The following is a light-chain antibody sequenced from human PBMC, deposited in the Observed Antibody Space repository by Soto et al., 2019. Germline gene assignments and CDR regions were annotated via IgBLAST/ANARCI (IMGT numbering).Light chain of an antibody. CDR1: PSVTNF. CDR3: QQYGSSPPLT. J-gene: IGKJ4*01. CDR2: GAA. Sequence: EIVLAQSPATLSLSPGERATLSCRASPSVTNFLAWYQQQPGQAPRLLIYGAASRATGSPARFSGSGSGTDFTLTTSSLEPEDFVVYYCQQYGSSPPLTFGGGTKVDIK. V-gene: IGKV3-20*01.